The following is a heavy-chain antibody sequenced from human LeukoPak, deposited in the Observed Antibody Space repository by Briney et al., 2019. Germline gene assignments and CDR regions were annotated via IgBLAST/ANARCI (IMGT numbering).Heavy chain of an antibody. CDR3: AKDSQANYYDSSGYPY. D-gene: IGHD3-22*01. CDR1: GFTFSSYA. V-gene: IGHV3-23*01. J-gene: IGHJ4*02. Sequence: AGGSLRLSCAASGFTFSSYAMSWVRQAPGKGLEWVSAISGSGGSTYYADSVKGRFTISRDNSKNTLYLQMNSLRAEDTAVYYCAKDSQANYYDSSGYPYWGQGTLVTVSS. CDR2: ISGSGGST.